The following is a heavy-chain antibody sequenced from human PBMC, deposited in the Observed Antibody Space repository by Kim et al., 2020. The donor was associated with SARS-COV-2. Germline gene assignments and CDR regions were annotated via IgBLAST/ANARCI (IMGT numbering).Heavy chain of an antibody. CDR3: ARGTYDSSGYYDQMFDY. V-gene: IGHV3-21*01. Sequence: VKGRITISRETAKNSLYLQMTSLRAEDTAVYYCARGTYDSSGYYDQMFDYWGQGTLVTVSS. D-gene: IGHD3-22*01. J-gene: IGHJ4*02.